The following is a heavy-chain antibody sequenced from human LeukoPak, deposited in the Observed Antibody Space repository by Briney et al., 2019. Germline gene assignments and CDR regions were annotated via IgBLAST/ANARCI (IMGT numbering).Heavy chain of an antibody. CDR2: IFHSGST. CDR1: GGSIGASINSPNW. Sequence: SETLSLTCAVSGGSIGASINSPNWWSWVRQPPGKGLEWIGEIFHSGSTNYNPSLKSRVTISVDTSKNQFSLNLRSVTAADTAVYFWANKVYCSTTSCYHAGYWGQGTLVTVSS. V-gene: IGHV4-4*02. D-gene: IGHD2-2*01. CDR3: ANKVYCSTTSCYHAGY. J-gene: IGHJ4*02.